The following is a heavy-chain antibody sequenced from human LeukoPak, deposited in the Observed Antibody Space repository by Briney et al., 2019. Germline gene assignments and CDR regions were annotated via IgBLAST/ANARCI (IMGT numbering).Heavy chain of an antibody. CDR1: GFTFSSYW. Sequence: PGGSLRLSCGASGFTFSSYWMSWVRQAPGKGREWVANIKQDGSEKYYVDSVKGRFTISRDNAKNSLYLQMNSLRAEDTAVYYCARVRTGTTNYWGQGTLVTASS. CDR2: IKQDGSEK. J-gene: IGHJ4*02. V-gene: IGHV3-7*01. D-gene: IGHD1-1*01. CDR3: ARVRTGTTNY.